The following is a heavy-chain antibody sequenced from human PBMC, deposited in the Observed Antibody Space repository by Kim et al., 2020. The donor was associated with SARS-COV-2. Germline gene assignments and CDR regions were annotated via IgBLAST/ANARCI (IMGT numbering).Heavy chain of an antibody. CDR3: AREREKEYYDSGTYSPFDY. D-gene: IGHD3-10*01. J-gene: IGHJ4*02. V-gene: IGHV3-66*01. Sequence: VRFTISRDNSKNTLYLQMNSLRAEDTAVYYCAREREKEYYDSGTYSPFDYWGQGTLVTVSS.